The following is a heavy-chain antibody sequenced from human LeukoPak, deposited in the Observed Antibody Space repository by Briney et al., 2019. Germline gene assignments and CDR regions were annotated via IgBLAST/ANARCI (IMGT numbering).Heavy chain of an antibody. D-gene: IGHD1-26*01. CDR2: IYSDGST. J-gene: IGHJ5*02. Sequence: GGSLRLSCAASGFTFSSYAMSWVRQAPGKGLEWVSVIYSDGSTFYADSVKGRFTISRDNSKNTLYLKMDSLRAEDTAVYYCARDFRQGGAWGQGTLVTVSS. V-gene: IGHV3-53*01. CDR1: GFTFSSYA. CDR3: ARDFRQGGA.